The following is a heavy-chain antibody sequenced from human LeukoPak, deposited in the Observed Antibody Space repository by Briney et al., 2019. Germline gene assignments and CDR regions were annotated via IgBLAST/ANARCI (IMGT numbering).Heavy chain of an antibody. CDR3: ARGGVWGSDWDDSSGYAAFDY. CDR2: ISSSGSTI. J-gene: IGHJ4*02. CDR1: GFTVSNKY. Sequence: PGGSLRLSCAASGFTVSNKYMTWVRQAPGKGLEWVSYISSSGSTIYYADSVKGRFTISRDNSMDTLYLQMNRLRTEDTAVYYCARGGVWGSDWDDSSGYAAFDYWGQGTLVTVSS. D-gene: IGHD3-22*01. V-gene: IGHV3-11*01.